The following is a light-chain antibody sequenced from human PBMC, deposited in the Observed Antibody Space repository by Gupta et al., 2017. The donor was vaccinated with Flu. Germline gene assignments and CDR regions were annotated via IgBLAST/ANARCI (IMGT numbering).Light chain of an antibody. V-gene: IGKV3-15*01. J-gene: IGKJ2*01. CDR2: VAS. Sequence: EIVMTQSPATLSVSPGERATLSCRASQSVSSKLAWYQQKPGQAPRLLIYVASTRATGIPARFSGSGSGTEFTLTISILHSEDFAVYYCQQYDNWPYTFGQGTKLEIK. CDR1: QSVSSK. CDR3: QQYDNWPYT.